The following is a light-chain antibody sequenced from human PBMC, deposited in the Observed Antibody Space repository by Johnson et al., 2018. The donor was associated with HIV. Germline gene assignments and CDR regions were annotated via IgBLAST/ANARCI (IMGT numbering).Light chain of an antibody. V-gene: IGLV1-51*01. Sequence: QSVLTQPPSVSAAPGQKVTISCSGSSSNIGYNYVSWYQQLPGTAPKLLIYDNNKRPSGIPDRFSGSKSGTSATLGITGLQTGDEADYYCGTWDNSLNVYVFRTGTKVTVL. CDR1: SSNIGYNY. J-gene: IGLJ1*01. CDR3: GTWDNSLNVYV. CDR2: DNN.